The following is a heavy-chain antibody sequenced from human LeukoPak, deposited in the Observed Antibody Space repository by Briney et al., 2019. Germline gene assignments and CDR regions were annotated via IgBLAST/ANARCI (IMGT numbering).Heavy chain of an antibody. J-gene: IGHJ6*03. V-gene: IGHV3-48*01. CDR1: GFTFSSYS. CDR2: ISSSSSTI. Sequence: QSGGSLRLSCAASGFTFSSYSMNWVRQAPGKGLEWVSYISSSSSTIYYADSVKGRFTISRDNAKNSLYLQMNSLRAEDTAVYYCARDSDYYYMDVWGKGTTVTVSS. CDR3: ARDSDYYYMDV.